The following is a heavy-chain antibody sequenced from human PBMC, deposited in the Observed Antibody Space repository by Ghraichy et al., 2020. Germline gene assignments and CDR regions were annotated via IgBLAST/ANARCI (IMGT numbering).Heavy chain of an antibody. J-gene: IGHJ6*02. Sequence: SETLSLTCTVSGGSISSYYWSWIRQPPGKGLEWIGYIYYSGSTNYNPSLKSRVTISVDTSKNQFSLKLSSVTAADTAVYYCARLPIRGSSWFDYYYYGMDVWGQGTTVTVSS. CDR2: IYYSGST. CDR3: ARLPIRGSSWFDYYYYGMDV. D-gene: IGHD6-13*01. CDR1: GGSISSYY. V-gene: IGHV4-59*08.